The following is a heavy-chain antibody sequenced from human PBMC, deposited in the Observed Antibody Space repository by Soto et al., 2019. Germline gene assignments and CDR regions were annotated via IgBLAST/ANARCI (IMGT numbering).Heavy chain of an antibody. V-gene: IGHV4-59*01. J-gene: IGHJ5*02. D-gene: IGHD3-9*01. Sequence: SETLSLTCTVSNGSISTYYWTWVRQPPGKGLEWIGYVYYSGSTNYNPSLKSRVGMSIDTSKNQFSLEPKSVTAADTATYYCVRDYLLTGFDTWGQGTLVTVSS. CDR3: VRDYLLTGFDT. CDR2: VYYSGST. CDR1: NGSISTYY.